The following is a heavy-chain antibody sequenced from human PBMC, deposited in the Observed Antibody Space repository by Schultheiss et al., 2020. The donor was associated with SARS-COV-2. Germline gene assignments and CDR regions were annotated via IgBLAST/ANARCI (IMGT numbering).Heavy chain of an antibody. CDR1: GFTFSGSA. CDR2: IKCDGSDK. J-gene: IGHJ4*02. CDR3: ARLRHDILTVKVRGYFDY. V-gene: IGHV3-7*05. D-gene: IGHD3-9*01. Sequence: GESLKISCAASGFTFSGSAMHWVRQASGKGLEWVADIKCDGSDKYYVDSVKGRLTISRDNAKNTLYLQMNSLRAEDTALYYCARLRHDILTVKVRGYFDYWGQGTLVTVSS.